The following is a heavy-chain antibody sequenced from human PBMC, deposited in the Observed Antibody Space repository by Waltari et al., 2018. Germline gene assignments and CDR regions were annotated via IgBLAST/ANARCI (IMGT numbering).Heavy chain of an antibody. CDR3: AKVIAAAGPLGY. V-gene: IGHV3-23*03. CDR2: IYSGGST. Sequence: EVQLLESGGGLVQPGGSLRLSCAASGFTFSSYAMSWVRQAPGKGLEWFSVIYSGGSTYYADSVKGRFTISRDNSKNTLYLQMNSLRAEDTAVYYCAKVIAAAGPLGYWGQGTLVTVSS. D-gene: IGHD6-13*01. J-gene: IGHJ4*02. CDR1: GFTFSSYA.